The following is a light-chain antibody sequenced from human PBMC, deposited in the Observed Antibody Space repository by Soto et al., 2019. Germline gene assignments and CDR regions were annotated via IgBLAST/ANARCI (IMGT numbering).Light chain of an antibody. V-gene: IGKV3-15*01. Sequence: EVVMTQSPATLSMSPVESATLSCRASQSVSSNLAWYLQKPGQAPRLLIYGASTRATGIPARFSGSGSGTEFTLTISSLQSEDFAVYYCQQYDDWPATFGQGTKV. CDR3: QQYDDWPAT. CDR1: QSVSSN. J-gene: IGKJ1*01. CDR2: GAS.